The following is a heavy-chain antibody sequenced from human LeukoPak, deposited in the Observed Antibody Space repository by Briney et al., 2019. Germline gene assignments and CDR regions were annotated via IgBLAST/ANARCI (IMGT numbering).Heavy chain of an antibody. J-gene: IGHJ4*02. CDR1: GGSVNSSDHY. Sequence: SETLSLTCTLSGGSVNSSDHYWGWIRQPPGKGLEWIASGYYSGITHYSPSLKSRVTISVDTSKNRFSLNLSSVIAADTAVYYCVAIRTGNYHKIDYWGQGTLVTVSS. CDR3: VAIRTGNYHKIDY. CDR2: GYYSGIT. V-gene: IGHV4-39*07. D-gene: IGHD1-7*01.